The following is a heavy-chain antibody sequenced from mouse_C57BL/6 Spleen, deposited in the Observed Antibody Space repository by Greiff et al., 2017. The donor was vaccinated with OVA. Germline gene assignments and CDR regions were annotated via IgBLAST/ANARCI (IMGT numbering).Heavy chain of an antibody. CDR2: ISSGSSTI. V-gene: IGHV5-17*01. J-gene: IGHJ2*01. CDR3: ARHKTLYYGSSPFDY. CDR1: GFTFSDYG. Sequence: EVMLVESGGGLVKPGGSLKLSCAASGFTFSDYGMHWVRQAPEKGLGWVAYISSGSSTIYYADTVKGRLPISRDNAKNTRFLQRTSLRSEDTAMYYCARHKTLYYGSSPFDYWGQGTTLTVSS. D-gene: IGHD1-1*01.